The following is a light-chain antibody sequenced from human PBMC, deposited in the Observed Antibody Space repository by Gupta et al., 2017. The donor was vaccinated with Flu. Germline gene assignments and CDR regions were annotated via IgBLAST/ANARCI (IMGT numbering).Light chain of an antibody. CDR1: QSISSW. Sequence: SPSTLSASVGDRVTITCRDSQSISSWLAWYQQKPGKAPKLLIYKASSLESGVPSRFSGSGSGTEFTLTISSLQPDDFATYYCQQYNSYSTFGQGTKVEIK. J-gene: IGKJ1*01. CDR2: KAS. CDR3: QQYNSYST. V-gene: IGKV1-5*03.